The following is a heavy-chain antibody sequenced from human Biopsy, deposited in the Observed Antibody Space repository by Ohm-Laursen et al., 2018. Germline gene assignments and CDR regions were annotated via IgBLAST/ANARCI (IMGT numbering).Heavy chain of an antibody. V-gene: IGHV4-59*01. D-gene: IGHD1-26*01. J-gene: IGHJ4*02. CDR2: IYYSGST. CDR3: ARVGAGAPSIDYFDY. CDR1: GGSIGSFF. Sequence: SQTLSLTCTVSGGSIGSFFWSWIRQPPGKGPEWIGYIYYSGSTNYNPSLRSRVTISVDRSKNQFSLELSSVTAADTAVYYCARVGAGAPSIDYFDYWGQGALVTVSS.